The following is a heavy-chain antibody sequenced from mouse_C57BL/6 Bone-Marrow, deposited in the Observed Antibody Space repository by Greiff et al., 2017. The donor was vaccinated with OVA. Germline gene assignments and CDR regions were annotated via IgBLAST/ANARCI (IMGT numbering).Heavy chain of an antibody. Sequence: EVHLVESGGGLVKPGGSLKLSCAASGFTFSDYGMHWVRQAPEKGLEWVAYISSGSSTIYYADTVKGRFTISRDNAKNTLFLQMTSLRSEDTAMYYCARDYGSSFRGWAMDYWGQGTSVTVSS. D-gene: IGHD1-1*01. CDR1: GFTFSDYG. CDR2: ISSGSSTI. J-gene: IGHJ4*01. CDR3: ARDYGSSFRGWAMDY. V-gene: IGHV5-17*01.